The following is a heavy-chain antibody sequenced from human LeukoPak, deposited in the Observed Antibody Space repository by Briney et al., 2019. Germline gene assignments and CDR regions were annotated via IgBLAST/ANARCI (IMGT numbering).Heavy chain of an antibody. D-gene: IGHD2-2*01. J-gene: IGHJ4*02. CDR2: MNPNSGNT. CDR3: ARAPGTGIVVVPAAIFDY. CDR1: GYTFTSYD. V-gene: IGHV1-8*01. Sequence: GASVKVSCKASGYTFTSYDINWVRQATGQGLEWMGWMNPNSGNTGYAQQFQGRITMTTDTSTSTAYMELRSLRSDDTAVYYCARAPGTGIVVVPAAIFDYWGQGTLVTVSS.